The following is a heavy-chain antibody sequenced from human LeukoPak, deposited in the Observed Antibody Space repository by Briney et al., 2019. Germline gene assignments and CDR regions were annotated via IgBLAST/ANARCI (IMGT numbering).Heavy chain of an antibody. CDR1: GGSISSSSYY. Sequence: TSETLSLTCTVSGGSISSSSYYWGCIHQPPGKGLEWIESIYYSGSTYYNPSLKSRVTISVDTSKNQFSLKLSSVTAADTAVYYCARHGLVGWEEDAFDIWGQGTMVTVSS. D-gene: IGHD1-26*01. CDR2: IYYSGST. V-gene: IGHV4-39*01. CDR3: ARHGLVGWEEDAFDI. J-gene: IGHJ3*02.